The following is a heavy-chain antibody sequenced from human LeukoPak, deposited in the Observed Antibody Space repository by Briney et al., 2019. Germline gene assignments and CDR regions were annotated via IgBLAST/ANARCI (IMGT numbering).Heavy chain of an antibody. Sequence: PGGSLRLSCAASGFTVSSNYMSWVRQAPGKGLEWVSVIYSGDSTYYADSVKGRFTISRDNSKNTLFLLMNGLRAEDTAVYYCAKERDAKGYFDYWGQGTLVTVSS. CDR3: AKERDAKGYFDY. V-gene: IGHV3-53*01. CDR2: IYSGDST. J-gene: IGHJ4*02. CDR1: GFTVSSNY.